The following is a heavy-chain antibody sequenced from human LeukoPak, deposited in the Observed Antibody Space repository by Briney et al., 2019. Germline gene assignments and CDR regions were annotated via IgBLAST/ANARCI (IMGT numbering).Heavy chain of an antibody. V-gene: IGHV4-34*01. D-gene: IGHD3-10*01. CDR1: GGSFSGYY. CDR3: ARIEGTMVRGVIIPDAFDI. J-gene: IGHJ3*02. CDR2: INDSGST. Sequence: PSETLSLTCAVYGGSFSGYYWSWIRQPPGKGLEWIGEINDSGSTNYNPSLKSRVTISVDTSKNQFSLKLSSVTAADTAVYYCARIEGTMVRGVIIPDAFDIWGQGTMVTVSS.